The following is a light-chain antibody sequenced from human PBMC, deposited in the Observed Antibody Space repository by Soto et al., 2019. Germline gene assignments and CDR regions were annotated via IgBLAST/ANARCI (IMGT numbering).Light chain of an antibody. CDR1: QSISTF. CDR3: QQRSNWPRLVT. J-gene: IGKJ4*01. CDR2: AAS. Sequence: EIVLTQSPVTLSLSPGERANFSCRASQSISTFLAWFQQKPGQAPRLLIYAASNRATGIPARFSGSGSGTDFTLTISSLEPEDFAVYYCQQRSNWPRLVTFGGGTKVEIK. V-gene: IGKV3-11*01.